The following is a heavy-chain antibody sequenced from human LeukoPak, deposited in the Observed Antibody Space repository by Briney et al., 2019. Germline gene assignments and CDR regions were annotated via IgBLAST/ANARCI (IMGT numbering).Heavy chain of an antibody. CDR2: ISYDGTNK. CDR3: ARDFGWLSGFDN. CDR1: GFTFSSYA. J-gene: IGHJ4*02. Sequence: GGSLRLSWAASGFTFSSYAIHWVRQAPGKGLEWVAIISYDGTNKYYADSVRGRFTISRDNSKNTLYLQMNSLRAEDTAVYYCARDFGWLSGFDNWGEGTLVTVSS. V-gene: IGHV3-30-3*01. D-gene: IGHD3-9*01.